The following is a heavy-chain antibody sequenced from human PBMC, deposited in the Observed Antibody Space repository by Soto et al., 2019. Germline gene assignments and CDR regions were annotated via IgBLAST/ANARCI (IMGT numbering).Heavy chain of an antibody. Sequence: QEQLVESGGGVVQPGSSLRLSCAASGFAFRSYGMNWVRQAPGKGLEWVALISHDGDKEYYPDSVKGRFTISRDNSENTLFLRMNSLTADDSAVYFCAKSGFTIFGEGFDPWGQGTLVTVSS. J-gene: IGHJ5*02. CDR2: ISHDGDKE. CDR3: AKSGFTIFGEGFDP. D-gene: IGHD3-3*02. CDR1: GFAFRSYG. V-gene: IGHV3-30*18.